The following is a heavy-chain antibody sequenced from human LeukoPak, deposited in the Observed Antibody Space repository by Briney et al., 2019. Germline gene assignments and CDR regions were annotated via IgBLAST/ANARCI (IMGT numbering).Heavy chain of an antibody. CDR1: GGSISSSSYY. CDR3: ARGQWTRITMVRGSGRGDGMDV. D-gene: IGHD3-10*01. Sequence: SETLSLTCTVSGGSISSSSYYWGWIRQPPGKGLEWIGSIYYSGSTYYNPSLKSRVTISVDTSKNQFSLKLSSVTAADTAVYYCARGQWTRITMVRGSGRGDGMDVWGQGTTVTVSS. V-gene: IGHV4-39*01. CDR2: IYYSGST. J-gene: IGHJ6*02.